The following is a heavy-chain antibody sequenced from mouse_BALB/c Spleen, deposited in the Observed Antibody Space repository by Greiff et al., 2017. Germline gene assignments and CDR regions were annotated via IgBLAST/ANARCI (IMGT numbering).Heavy chain of an antibody. CDR2: ISYSGST. CDR3: ARSSQLYAMDY. V-gene: IGHV3-2*02. CDR1: GYSITSDYA. Sequence: EVKLMESGPGLVKPSQSLSLTCTVTGYSITSDYAWNWIRQFPGNKLEWMGYISYSGSTSYNPSLKSRISITRDTSKNQFFLQLNSVTTEDTATYYCARSSQLYAMDYWGQGTSVTVSS. J-gene: IGHJ4*01.